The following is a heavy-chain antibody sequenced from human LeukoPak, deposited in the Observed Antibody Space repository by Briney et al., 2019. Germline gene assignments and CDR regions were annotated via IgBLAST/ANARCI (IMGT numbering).Heavy chain of an antibody. CDR3: ARDSRVTTRSYYYYMDV. CDR2: VSFDGRNG. Sequence: GGSLRLSCAASGFTFSNCAMHWVRQAPGKGLEWVAVVSFDGRNGYYADFVKGRFTISRDNSKNTLYLQVNSLRVEDTAVYYCARDSRVTTRSYYYYMDVWGKGTTVTVSS. V-gene: IGHV3-30*04. D-gene: IGHD4-11*01. J-gene: IGHJ6*03. CDR1: GFTFSNCA.